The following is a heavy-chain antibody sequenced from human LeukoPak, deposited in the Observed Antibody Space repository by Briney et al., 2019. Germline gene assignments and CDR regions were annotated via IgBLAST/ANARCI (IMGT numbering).Heavy chain of an antibody. J-gene: IGHJ4*02. V-gene: IGHV3-7*01. Sequence: GGSLRLSCAASGFTFSSYWMSWVRQAPGKGLEWVANIKQDGSEKYYADSVKGRFTISRDNAKNSLYLQMNSLRAEDTAVYYCAMNFDWLPSRVDYWGQGTLVTVSS. CDR1: GFTFSSYW. D-gene: IGHD3-9*01. CDR2: IKQDGSEK. CDR3: AMNFDWLPSRVDY.